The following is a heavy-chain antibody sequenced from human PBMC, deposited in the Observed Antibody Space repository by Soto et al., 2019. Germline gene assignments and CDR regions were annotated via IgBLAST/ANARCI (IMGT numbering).Heavy chain of an antibody. CDR3: ARLAMATRRGYYGMDV. D-gene: IGHD5-12*01. CDR2: ISAYNGNT. V-gene: IGHV1-18*01. CDR1: GYTFTIYA. Sequence: ASVKVSCKASGYTFTIYAMHWVRQAPGQRLEWMGWISAYNGNTNYAQKLQGRVTMTTDTSTSTAYMELRSLRSDDTAMYYCARLAMATRRGYYGMDVWGQGTTVTVSS. J-gene: IGHJ6*02.